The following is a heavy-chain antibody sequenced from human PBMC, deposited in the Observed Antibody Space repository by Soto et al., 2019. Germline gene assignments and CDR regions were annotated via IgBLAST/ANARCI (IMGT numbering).Heavy chain of an antibody. Sequence: GASVKVSCKASGYTFTGYYMHWVRQAPGQGLEWMGWINPNSGGTNYAQKFQGWVTMTRDTSISTAYMELSRLRSDDTAVYYCARGVDSAVADKVLFDYWGQGTLVTVSS. CDR3: ARGVDSAVADKVLFDY. D-gene: IGHD6-19*01. CDR2: INPNSGGT. J-gene: IGHJ4*02. V-gene: IGHV1-2*04. CDR1: GYTFTGYY.